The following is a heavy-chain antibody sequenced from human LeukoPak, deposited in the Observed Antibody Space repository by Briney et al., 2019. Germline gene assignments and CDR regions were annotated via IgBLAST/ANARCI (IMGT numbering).Heavy chain of an antibody. D-gene: IGHD6-13*01. CDR3: ARARSSGSRKNWFDP. J-gene: IGHJ5*02. V-gene: IGHV4-4*07. Sequence: SETLSLTCTVSGGSISSYYWSWIRQPAGKGLEWIGRIYTSGSTNYNPSLKSRVTMSVDTSKNQFSLKLSSVTAADTAVYYCARARSSGSRKNWFDPWGQGTLVTVSS. CDR1: GGSISSYY. CDR2: IYTSGST.